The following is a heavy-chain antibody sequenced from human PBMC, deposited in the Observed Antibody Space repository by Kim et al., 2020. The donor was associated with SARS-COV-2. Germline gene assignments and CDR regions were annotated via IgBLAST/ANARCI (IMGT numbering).Heavy chain of an antibody. CDR1: GFTFSDYF. V-gene: IGHV3-11*01. J-gene: IGHJ4*02. CDR2: INSNGGTI. CDR3: AGSRSSSSRFDY. Sequence: GGSLRLSCAASGFTFSDYFMSWIRQAPGKGLEWVSYINSNGGTIYYADSVEGRFTVSRDNAKKSLYLQMNSLRAEDTAVYYCAGSRSSSSRFDYWGQGT. D-gene: IGHD6-6*01.